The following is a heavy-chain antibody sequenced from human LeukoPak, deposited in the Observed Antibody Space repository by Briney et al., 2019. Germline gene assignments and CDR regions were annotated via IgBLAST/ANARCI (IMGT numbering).Heavy chain of an antibody. CDR2: IYPGDSDT. V-gene: IGHV5-51*01. J-gene: IGHJ4*02. CDR3: ARRPAYTKSWFY. D-gene: IGHD6-13*01. Sequence: GESLKISCKGSGYNFSSYWSGWVRQMPGKGLECMGMIYPGDSDTKYSQSFQGQVTISADKSINTAYLQWSSLEASDTAIYYCARRPAYTKSWFYWGQGTLVTVSS. CDR1: GYNFSSYW.